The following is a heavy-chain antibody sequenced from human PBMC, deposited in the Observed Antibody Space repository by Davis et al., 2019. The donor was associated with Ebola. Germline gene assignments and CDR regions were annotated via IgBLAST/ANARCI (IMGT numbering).Heavy chain of an antibody. CDR3: ARLYCSGGSCYPGFDY. CDR1: GGSISSYY. J-gene: IGHJ4*02. CDR2: IYYSGST. Sequence: SETLSLTCTVSGGSISSYYWSWIRQPPGKGLEWIGYIYYSGSTNYNPSLKSRVTISVDTSKNQFSLKLSSVIAADTAVYYCARLYCSGGSCYPGFDYWGQGTLVTVSS. V-gene: IGHV4-59*08. D-gene: IGHD2-15*01.